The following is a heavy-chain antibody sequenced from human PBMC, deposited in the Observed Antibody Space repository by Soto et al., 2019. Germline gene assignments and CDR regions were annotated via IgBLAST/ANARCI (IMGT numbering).Heavy chain of an antibody. CDR2: IYWDDDK. Sequence: QITLKESGPTLVRPTQTLTLTCTFSGFSLSTTGVGVGWIRQPPGKALEWLALIYWDDDKRYSPSLKSRLTISKDTSKNEVILTMTNMDPVDTAHYYPAQRLRDYGLGRERENYFDPWRQGTLVTVSS. D-gene: IGHD3-10*01. J-gene: IGHJ5*02. CDR1: GFSLSTTGVG. V-gene: IGHV2-5*02. CDR3: AQRLRDYGLGRERENYFDP.